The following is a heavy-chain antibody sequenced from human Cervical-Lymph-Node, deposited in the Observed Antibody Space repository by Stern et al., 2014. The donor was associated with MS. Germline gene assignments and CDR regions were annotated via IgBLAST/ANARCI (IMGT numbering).Heavy chain of an antibody. Sequence: QVQLVQSGAEVKNPGSSVKVSCKASGGTFNSYVISWVRQAPGKGLEWMGGFDTLFSTTHYAQKLQGRVTITADESRSTTYMELTSLRSDDTAVYYCARGGIGSSRLYYHFYGMDVWGQGTTVTVSS. CDR1: GGTFNSYV. D-gene: IGHD6-6*01. J-gene: IGHJ6*02. V-gene: IGHV1-69*01. CDR3: ARGGIGSSRLYYHFYGMDV. CDR2: FDTLFSTT.